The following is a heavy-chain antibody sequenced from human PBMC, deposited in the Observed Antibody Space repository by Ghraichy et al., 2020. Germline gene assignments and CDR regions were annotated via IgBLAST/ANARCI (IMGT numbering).Heavy chain of an antibody. CDR1: GGSFSGYY. Sequence: SQTLSLTCAVYGGSFSGYYWSWIRQPPGKGLEWIGEINHSGSTNYNPSLKSRVTISVDTSKNQFSLKLSSVTAADTAVYYCARDYDILTPPGYWGQGTLVTVSS. J-gene: IGHJ4*02. CDR2: INHSGST. D-gene: IGHD3-9*01. CDR3: ARDYDILTPPGY. V-gene: IGHV4-34*01.